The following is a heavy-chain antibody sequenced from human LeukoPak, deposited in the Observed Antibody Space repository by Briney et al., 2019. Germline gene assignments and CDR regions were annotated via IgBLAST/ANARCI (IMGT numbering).Heavy chain of an antibody. J-gene: IGHJ4*02. V-gene: IGHV3-30-3*01. Sequence: GGSLRLSCAASGFTFSSYAMHWVRQAPGKGLEWVAVISYDGSNKYYADSVKGRFTISRDNSKNTLYLQMNSLRAEDTAVYYCARVDHYYDSSGYWVPTLQVPWPADYWGQGTLVTVSS. CDR1: GFTFSSYA. D-gene: IGHD3-22*01. CDR2: ISYDGSNK. CDR3: ARVDHYYDSSGYWVPTLQVPWPADY.